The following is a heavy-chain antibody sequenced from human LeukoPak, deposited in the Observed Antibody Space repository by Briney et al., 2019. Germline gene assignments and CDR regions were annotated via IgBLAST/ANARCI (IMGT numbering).Heavy chain of an antibody. D-gene: IGHD5-18*01. CDR2: ISGSGGST. Sequence: GGSLRLSCAASGFTFSTYAMTWVRQAPGKGLEWVSTISGSGGSTYYADSVKGRFTISRDNSKNTLYLQVNSLRAEDTAVYYCAKDDSVYRTTQPFDYWGQGTLVTVPS. V-gene: IGHV3-23*01. CDR1: GFTFSTYA. J-gene: IGHJ4*02. CDR3: AKDDSVYRTTQPFDY.